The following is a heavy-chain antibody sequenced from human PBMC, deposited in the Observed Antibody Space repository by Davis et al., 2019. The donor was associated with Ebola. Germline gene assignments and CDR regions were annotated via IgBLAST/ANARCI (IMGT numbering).Heavy chain of an antibody. CDR2: ISTYNGKI. V-gene: IGHV1-18*01. D-gene: IGHD4-17*01. CDR3: ARDFSYDYADY. Sequence: AASVKVSCKASGYTFTTYGIRWVRQAPGQGLEWMGWISTYNGKINLAQKFQDRVTLTTDTSTTTAHMELRSLRSDDTAVYYCARDFSYDYADYWGQGTLVTVSS. J-gene: IGHJ4*02. CDR1: GYTFTTYG.